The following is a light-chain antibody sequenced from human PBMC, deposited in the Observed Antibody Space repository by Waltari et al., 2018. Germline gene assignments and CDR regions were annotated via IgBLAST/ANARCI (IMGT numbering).Light chain of an antibody. CDR1: SSDVAGSKY. J-gene: IGLJ2*01. CDR2: EVN. V-gene: IGLV2-8*01. CDR3: SSFAGSNLVL. Sequence: QSALTQPPSASGSPGQSVTISCTGTSSDVAGSKYVSWYQQHPGKAPKLMIFEVNTRPSGVPDRFSGSKSGNTASLTVSGLQAEDEADYYCSSFAGSNLVLFGGGTKLTVL.